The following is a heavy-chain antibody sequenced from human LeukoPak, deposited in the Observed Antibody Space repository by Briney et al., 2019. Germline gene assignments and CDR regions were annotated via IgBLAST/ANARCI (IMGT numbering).Heavy chain of an antibody. CDR2: IYYSGST. CDR1: GGSLSSYY. Sequence: SETLSLTCTVSGGSLSSYYWSWIRQPPGKGLEWIGYIYYSGSTNYNPSLKSRVTISVDTSKNQFSLKLNSVTAADTAVYHCARDGPTPYSYGYDHGFDIWGQGTMVTVSS. V-gene: IGHV4-59*01. D-gene: IGHD5-18*01. J-gene: IGHJ3*02. CDR3: ARDGPTPYSYGYDHGFDI.